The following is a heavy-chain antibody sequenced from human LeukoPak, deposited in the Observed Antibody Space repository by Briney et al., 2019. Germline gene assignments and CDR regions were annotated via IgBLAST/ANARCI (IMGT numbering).Heavy chain of an antibody. CDR3: AKGRFLEFYYYYYMDV. CDR1: GFTFSNYA. Sequence: GGSLRLSCAASGFTFSNYAMSWVRQAPGKGLEWVSAISGSGTNTYFPDSVKGRFTISRDNSKNTLYLQMNSLRAEDTAVYYCAKGRFLEFYYYYYMDVWGKGTTVTVSS. CDR2: ISGSGTNT. J-gene: IGHJ6*03. D-gene: IGHD3-3*01. V-gene: IGHV3-23*01.